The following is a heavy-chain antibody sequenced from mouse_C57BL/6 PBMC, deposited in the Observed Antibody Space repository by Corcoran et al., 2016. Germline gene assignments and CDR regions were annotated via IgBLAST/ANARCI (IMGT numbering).Heavy chain of an antibody. D-gene: IGHD6-1*01. CDR2: ISYDGSN. CDR1: GYSITSGYY. Sequence: DVQLQESGPGLVKPSQSLSLTCSVTGYSITSGYYWNWIRQFPGNKLEWMGYISYDGSNNYNPSLKNRISITRDTSKNQFFLKLNSVTTEYTATYYGAREGEAGSGYFDYWGQGTTLTVSS. CDR3: AREGEAGSGYFDY. J-gene: IGHJ2*01. V-gene: IGHV3-6*01.